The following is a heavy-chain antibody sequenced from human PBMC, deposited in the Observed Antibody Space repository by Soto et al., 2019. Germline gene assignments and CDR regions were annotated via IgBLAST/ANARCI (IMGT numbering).Heavy chain of an antibody. CDR1: GFTFSSYG. D-gene: IGHD6-19*01. J-gene: IGHJ4*02. CDR2: ISYDGSNK. Sequence: QVQLVESGGGVVQPGRSLRLSCAASGFTFSSYGMHWVRQAPGKGLEWVAVISYDGSNKYYADSVKGRFTISRDNSKNTLYLQMNSLRAEDTAVYYCAREFLSRYSSGWYHYWGQGTLVTVSS. V-gene: IGHV3-30*03. CDR3: AREFLSRYSSGWYHY.